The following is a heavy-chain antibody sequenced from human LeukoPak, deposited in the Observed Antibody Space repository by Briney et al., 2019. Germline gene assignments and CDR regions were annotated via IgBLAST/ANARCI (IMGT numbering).Heavy chain of an antibody. CDR1: GGSISSYY. Sequence: SETLSLTCTVSGGSISSYYWSWIRQPPGKGLEWIGYIYYSGSTNYNPSLKSRVTISVDPSKNQFSLKLSSVTAADTAVYYCARSGILWFGELLSYNWFDPWGQGTLVTVSS. J-gene: IGHJ5*02. V-gene: IGHV4-59*01. D-gene: IGHD3-10*01. CDR3: ARSGILWFGELLSYNWFDP. CDR2: IYYSGST.